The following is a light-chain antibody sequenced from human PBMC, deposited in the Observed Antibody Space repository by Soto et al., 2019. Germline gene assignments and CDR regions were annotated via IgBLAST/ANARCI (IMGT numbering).Light chain of an antibody. CDR2: KAS. V-gene: IGKV1-5*03. J-gene: IGKJ4*01. CDR1: QSISSW. Sequence: DIQMTQSPSTLSASVGGRVTITCRASQSISSWLAWYQQKPGKAPNLLIYKASSLESGVPSRFSGSGSGTEFTLTISSLQPDDSATYYCQQYNGYSATFGGGTKVEIK. CDR3: QQYNGYSAT.